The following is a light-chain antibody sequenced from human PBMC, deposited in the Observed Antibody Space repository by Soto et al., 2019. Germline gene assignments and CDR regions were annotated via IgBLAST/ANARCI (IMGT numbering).Light chain of an antibody. CDR3: SAWDDSRSGYV. J-gene: IGLJ1*01. V-gene: IGLV1-47*01. CDR2: RND. CDR1: SFNIGSNY. Sequence: QSVLTQAPSASGTPGQRVTISCSGSSFNIGSNYVYWYQQLPGTAPKLVIFRNDQRPSGIPDRISGSKSGTSASLAISGRRSEDEADYYCSAWDDSRSGYVFGTGTKLTVL.